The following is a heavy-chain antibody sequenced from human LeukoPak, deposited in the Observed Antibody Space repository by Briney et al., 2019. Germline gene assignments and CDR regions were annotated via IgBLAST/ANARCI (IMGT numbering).Heavy chain of an antibody. CDR2: IIPIFGTA. CDR3: ARDGACSSTSCSFDY. V-gene: IGHV1-69*06. J-gene: IGHJ4*02. Sequence: SVKVSCKASGGTFSSYAISWVRQAPGQGLEWMGGIIPIFGTANYAQKFQGRVTITGDTSASTAYMELSSLRSEDTALYYCARDGACSSTSCSFDYWGQGTLVTVSS. D-gene: IGHD2-2*01. CDR1: GGTFSSYA.